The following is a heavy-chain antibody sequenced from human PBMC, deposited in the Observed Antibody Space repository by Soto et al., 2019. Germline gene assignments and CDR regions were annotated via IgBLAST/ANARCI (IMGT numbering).Heavy chain of an antibody. Sequence: QVQLQESGPGLVKPSETLSLTCTVSGGSISSYYWSWIRQPPGKGLEWIGYIYYSGSTNYNPSLKSRDTISLDSCKNQFSLKLSSVTAADTAVYYCARDGNIYGGYVDYWGQGTLVTVSS. V-gene: IGHV4-59*01. CDR1: GGSISSYY. D-gene: IGHD3-10*01. J-gene: IGHJ4*02. CDR2: IYYSGST. CDR3: ARDGNIYGGYVDY.